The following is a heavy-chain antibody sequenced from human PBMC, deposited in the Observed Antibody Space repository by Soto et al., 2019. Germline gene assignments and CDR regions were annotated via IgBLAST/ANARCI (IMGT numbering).Heavy chain of an antibody. CDR2: ISYDGSKK. D-gene: IGHD2-2*01. Sequence: QVQLVESGGGVVQPGRSLRLSCAASGFTFSSYSMHWVRQAPGKGLEWVAVISYDGSKKYNADSVKGRFTISRDNSKNTLYLQINSLRSEDTDVYYCARDDIVIVPTEPDYYYYGMDVWGQGTTVTVSS. CDR3: ARDDIVIVPTEPDYYYYGMDV. J-gene: IGHJ6*02. CDR1: GFTFSSYS. V-gene: IGHV3-30-3*01.